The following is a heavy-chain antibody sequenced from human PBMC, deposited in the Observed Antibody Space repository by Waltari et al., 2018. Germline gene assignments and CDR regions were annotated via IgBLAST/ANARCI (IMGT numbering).Heavy chain of an antibody. CDR2: MSYNERNI. V-gene: IGHV3-30*04. CDR1: AFTFRSYA. Sequence: QVQLVESGGGVVQPVRSLRLSCAASAFTFRSYAMHWVRQAPGKGLEWVAVMSYNERNIYYVDSVKGRFIISRDNSRKMWYLQRNSLRTEDTAVYYCARDYCDRTNCHGMDVWGQGTTVTVSS. J-gene: IGHJ6*02. CDR3: ARDYCDRTNCHGMDV. D-gene: IGHD3-22*01.